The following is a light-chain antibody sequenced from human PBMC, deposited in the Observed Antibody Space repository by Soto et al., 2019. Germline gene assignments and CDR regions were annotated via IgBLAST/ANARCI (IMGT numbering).Light chain of an antibody. CDR2: DAS. V-gene: IGKV3-15*01. CDR1: QSVSSN. CDR3: QQYNNWPRT. J-gene: IGKJ1*01. Sequence: EIVMTQSPATLSVSPGERVTLYCRASQSVSSNLAWYQQKPGQTPRLLIYDASTGATGIPARFSGSGSGTEFTLTISSLQSEDFAVYYCQQYNNWPRTFGQGTKVEIK.